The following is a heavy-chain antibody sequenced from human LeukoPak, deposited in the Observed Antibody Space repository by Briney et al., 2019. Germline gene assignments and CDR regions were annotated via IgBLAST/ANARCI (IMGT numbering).Heavy chain of an antibody. Sequence: KPSGTLSLTCAVSGGSISSSNWWSWVRPPPGKGLEWIGEIYHSGSTNYNPSLKSRVTISVDKSKNQFSLKLSSVTAADTAVYYCARYSSGWYSGPYYFDYWGQGTLVTVSS. J-gene: IGHJ4*02. D-gene: IGHD6-19*01. CDR2: IYHSGST. CDR1: GGSISSSNW. V-gene: IGHV4-4*02. CDR3: ARYSSGWYSGPYYFDY.